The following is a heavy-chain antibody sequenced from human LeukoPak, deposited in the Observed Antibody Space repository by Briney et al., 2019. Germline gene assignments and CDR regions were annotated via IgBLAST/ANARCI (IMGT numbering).Heavy chain of an antibody. CDR2: IYASTNI. CDR3: ARLAYCGGDCPRAFDI. Sequence: GGSLRLSCAASGFTFSNYGMNWVRQAAGKGLEWVSCIYASTNIYHEDSVKDRFTITRDNAKNTLYLQMNSLRDEDTAVYYCARLAYCGGDCPRAFDIWGQGTMVTVSS. J-gene: IGHJ3*02. D-gene: IGHD2-21*02. CDR1: GFTFSNYG. V-gene: IGHV3-69-1*02.